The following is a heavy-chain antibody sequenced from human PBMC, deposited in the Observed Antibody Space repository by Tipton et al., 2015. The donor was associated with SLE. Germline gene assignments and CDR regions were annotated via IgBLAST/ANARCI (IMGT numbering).Heavy chain of an antibody. CDR2: INPTTGST. D-gene: IGHD4-17*01. J-gene: IGHJ4*02. CDR3: ARVPTVSHFDY. V-gene: IGHV1-46*01. Sequence: QVQLVQSGAEVKEPGASVKISCKASGYTFTSYYIHWVRLAPGQGLEWMGIINPTTGSTTYAQKFQGRVTMARDTSTSTVQMELSSLRTDDTAVYYCARVPTVSHFDYWGQGTLVTVSS. CDR1: GYTFTSYY.